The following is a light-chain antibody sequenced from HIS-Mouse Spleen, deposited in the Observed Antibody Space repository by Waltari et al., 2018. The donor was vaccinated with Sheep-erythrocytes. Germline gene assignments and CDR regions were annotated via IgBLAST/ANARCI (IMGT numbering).Light chain of an antibody. CDR3: QQYYSTPLT. J-gene: IGKJ4*01. CDR1: QSVLYSSNNKTY. V-gene: IGKV4-1*01. Sequence: DIVMTQSPDSLAVSLGERAPIKCKSSQSVLYSSNNKTYLAWYQQKPGQPPKLLIYWASTRESGVPDRFSGSGSGTDFTLTISSLQAEDVAVYYCQQYYSTPLTFGGGTKVEIK. CDR2: WAS.